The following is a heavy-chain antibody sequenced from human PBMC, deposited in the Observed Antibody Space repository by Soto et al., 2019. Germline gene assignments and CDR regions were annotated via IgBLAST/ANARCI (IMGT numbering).Heavy chain of an antibody. V-gene: IGHV3-66*01. CDR2: IQSGGPT. J-gene: IGHJ4*02. D-gene: IGHD3-3*01. CDR1: GFTVSSKY. CDR3: AKADIRGPQPGPFDY. Sequence: GGSLRLSCAASGFTVSSKYMSWVRQAPGKGLEWVSLIQSGGPTYYADSVKGRFTISRDTSENTVHLQMNSLRAEDTAVYYCAKADIRGPQPGPFDYWGQGTLVTVSS.